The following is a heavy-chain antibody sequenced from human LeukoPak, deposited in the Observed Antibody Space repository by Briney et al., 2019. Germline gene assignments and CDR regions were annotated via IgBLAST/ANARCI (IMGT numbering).Heavy chain of an antibody. J-gene: IGHJ4*02. CDR2: ITSKTSDEAT. Sequence: GGSLRLSCAASGLTFGNAWMSWVRQAPGKGLEWVARITSKTSDEATVYAAPVRGRFTISRDDSKATLYLQMDSLETEDTAIYYCTTYRYSYGSTGYSYFDYWGQGILVTVSS. CDR1: GLTFGNAW. V-gene: IGHV3-15*01. CDR3: TTYRYSYGSTGYSYFDY. D-gene: IGHD3-22*01.